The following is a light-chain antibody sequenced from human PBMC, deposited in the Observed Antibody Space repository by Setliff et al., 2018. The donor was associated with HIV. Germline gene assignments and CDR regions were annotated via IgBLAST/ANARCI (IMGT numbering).Light chain of an antibody. CDR2: EVR. CDR1: SSDVGGYNY. Sequence: ALTQPASVSGSPGQSITISCTGTSSDVGGYNYVSWYQQHPGKAPKLIIYEVRNRPSGVSNRFSGSKSGNTASLTISGLQAEDEGDYYCSSYAVTNTLPFGTGTKGTVL. CDR3: SSYAVTNTLP. J-gene: IGLJ1*01. V-gene: IGLV2-14*01.